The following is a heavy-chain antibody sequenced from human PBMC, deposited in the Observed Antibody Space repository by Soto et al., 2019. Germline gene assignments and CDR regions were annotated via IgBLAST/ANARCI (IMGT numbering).Heavy chain of an antibody. CDR2: ISYTGST. Sequence: QEQLQESGPRLVKPSETLSLTCSVSGGSISNYPWSWIRQPPGKGLEWIGYISYTGSTNYSPSLKSRVTMLLATSKKQFSLKLSSVTAADTAVYYCARVAADAYWSGYDDYWGQGTLVTVSS. V-gene: IGHV4-59*01. CDR3: ARVAADAYWSGYDDY. D-gene: IGHD3-3*01. J-gene: IGHJ4*02. CDR1: GGSISNYP.